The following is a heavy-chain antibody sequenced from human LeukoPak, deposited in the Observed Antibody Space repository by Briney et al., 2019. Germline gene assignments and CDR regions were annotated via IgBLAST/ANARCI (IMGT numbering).Heavy chain of an antibody. V-gene: IGHV3-7*01. CDR3: AELGITMIGGV. CDR1: GFTFSSYG. Sequence: GGSLRLSCAASGFTFSSYGMSWVRQAPGKGLEWVANIKQDGSETYYVDSVKGRFTISRDNAKNSLYLQMNNLRAEDTAVYYCAELGITMIGGVWGKGTTVTISS. J-gene: IGHJ6*04. D-gene: IGHD3-10*02. CDR2: IKQDGSET.